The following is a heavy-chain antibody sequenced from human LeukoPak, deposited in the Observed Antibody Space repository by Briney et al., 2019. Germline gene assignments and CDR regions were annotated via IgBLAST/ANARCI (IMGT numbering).Heavy chain of an antibody. V-gene: IGHV3-30*18. D-gene: IGHD6-19*01. Sequence: PGGSLRLSCAASGFTFSSYGMHWVRQAPGKGLEWAAVISYDGSNKYYADSVKGRFTISRDNSKNTLYLQMNSLRAEDTAVYYCAKVGYSSGWYSIDYWGQGTLVTVSS. CDR1: GFTFSSYG. J-gene: IGHJ4*02. CDR3: AKVGYSSGWYSIDY. CDR2: ISYDGSNK.